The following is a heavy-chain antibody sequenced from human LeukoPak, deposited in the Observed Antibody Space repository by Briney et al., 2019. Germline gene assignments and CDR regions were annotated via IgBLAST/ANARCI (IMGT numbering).Heavy chain of an antibody. CDR1: RFTFSNYA. D-gene: IGHD6-13*01. Sequence: QSGGSLRLSCAASRFTFSNYAMHWVRQAPGKGLEWVAIISYDGSNKYYADTVKGRFTISRDNSRNTLYLQMNSLRAEDTAVYYCARRSSSWEYFDYWGQGTLVTVSS. V-gene: IGHV3-30-3*01. J-gene: IGHJ4*02. CDR2: ISYDGSNK. CDR3: ARRSSSWEYFDY.